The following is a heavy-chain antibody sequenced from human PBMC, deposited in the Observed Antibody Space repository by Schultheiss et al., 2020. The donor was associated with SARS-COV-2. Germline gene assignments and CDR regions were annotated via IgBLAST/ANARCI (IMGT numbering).Heavy chain of an antibody. J-gene: IGHJ4*02. V-gene: IGHV3-23*01. CDR1: GFTFSSYA. CDR2: LSGSGAST. CDR3: ARDRPGTKKYYFDY. D-gene: IGHD1-26*01. Sequence: GGSLRLSCAASGFTFSSYAMSWVRQAPGKGLEWVSALSGSGASTYYADSVKGRFTTSRDNSKNTLYLQMNSLRAEDTAVYYCARDRPGTKKYYFDYWGQGTLVTVSS.